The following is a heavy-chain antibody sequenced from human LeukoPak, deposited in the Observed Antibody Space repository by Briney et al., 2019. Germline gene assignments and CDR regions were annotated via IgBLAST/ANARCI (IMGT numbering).Heavy chain of an antibody. V-gene: IGHV3-30*02. J-gene: IGHJ4*02. D-gene: IGHD3-3*01. CDR3: AKETSYYDFWSGYSPKYYFDY. CDR2: MRYDGLNK. Sequence: GGSLRLSCAASGFTFSSYGMHWVRQAPGRGLEWVALMRYDGLNKYYADSVKGRFTISRDNSKNTLYLQMNNLRPEDTAMYYCAKETSYYDFWSGYSPKYYFDYWGQGNLVTVSS. CDR1: GFTFSSYG.